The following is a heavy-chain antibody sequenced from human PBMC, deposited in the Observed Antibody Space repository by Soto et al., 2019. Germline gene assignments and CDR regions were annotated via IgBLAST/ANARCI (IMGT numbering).Heavy chain of an antibody. CDR2: IYYSGST. Sequence: QVQLQEPGPGLVQPSQTLSLTCTVSGGSISSGGYYWSWIRQHPGKGLEWIGYIYYSGSTYYNPSLKSRVTISVDTSKNQLSLKLSSVNAAVTAVYYCARVSWARGGNAVGLAFAIWGQGTMVTVSS. D-gene: IGHD2-15*01. V-gene: IGHV4-31*03. CDR1: GGSISSGGYY. CDR3: ARVSWARGGNAVGLAFAI. J-gene: IGHJ3*02.